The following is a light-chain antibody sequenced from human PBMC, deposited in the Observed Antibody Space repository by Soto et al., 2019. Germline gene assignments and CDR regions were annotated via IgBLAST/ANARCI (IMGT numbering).Light chain of an antibody. CDR2: EVN. V-gene: IGLV2-18*02. J-gene: IGLJ1*01. Sequence: IISTGTSSDVGSYNRVSWYQQPPGTAPKLIIYEVNNRPSGVPDRFSGSKSGNTASLTISGLQAEDEADYYCSSFTTSTTYVFGTGTRVTVL. CDR1: SSDVGSYNR. CDR3: SSFTTSTTYV.